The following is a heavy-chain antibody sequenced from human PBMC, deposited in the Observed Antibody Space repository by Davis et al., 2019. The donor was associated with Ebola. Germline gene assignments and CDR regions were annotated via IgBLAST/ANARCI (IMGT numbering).Heavy chain of an antibody. Sequence: PGGSLRLSCAISGFSVITNYMSWVRQAPGKGLEWISVLYSGGETYYADSVKGRFTISRDNSKNLLYLQMSSLRGDDTAIYYCARMLGKGEDHWGQGTLVTVSS. CDR3: ARMLGKGEDH. CDR2: LYSGGET. CDR1: GFSVITNY. V-gene: IGHV3-53*05. D-gene: IGHD3-10*02. J-gene: IGHJ4*02.